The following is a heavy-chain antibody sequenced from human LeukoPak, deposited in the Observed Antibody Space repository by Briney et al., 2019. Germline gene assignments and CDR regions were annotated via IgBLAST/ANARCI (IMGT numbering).Heavy chain of an antibody. D-gene: IGHD6-19*01. J-gene: IGHJ6*01. Sequence: ASVKVSCKASGYTFTSSAISWVRQAPRHGLEWMGWISAKKGITNYAQKFQDRVALTTDTSTTRAYMELRSLRSDDTAIYYCVGDEQWLIDCWG. CDR1: GYTFTSSA. CDR3: VGDEQWLIDC. CDR2: ISAKKGIT. V-gene: IGHV1-18*01.